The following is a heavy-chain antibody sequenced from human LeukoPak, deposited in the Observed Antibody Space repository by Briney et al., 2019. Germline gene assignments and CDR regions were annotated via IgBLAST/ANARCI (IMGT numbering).Heavy chain of an antibody. CDR2: IYSGGST. CDR1: GFTVSSTY. CDR3: TKGTIWLPFDY. Sequence: GGSLRLSCAASGFTVSSTYMSWVRQAPGKGLEWVSVIYSGGSTYYADSVKGRFTISRDHSKNTLYLQMNSLRAEDTAVYYCTKGTIWLPFDYWGQGTLVTVSS. V-gene: IGHV3-53*01. J-gene: IGHJ4*02. D-gene: IGHD5-18*01.